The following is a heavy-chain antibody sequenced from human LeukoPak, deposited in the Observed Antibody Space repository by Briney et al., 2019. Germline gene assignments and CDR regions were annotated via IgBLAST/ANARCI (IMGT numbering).Heavy chain of an antibody. J-gene: IGHJ4*02. D-gene: IGHD2-15*01. V-gene: IGHV4-61*02. Sequence: SETLSLTCTVSGGSISSGSYYWSWIRQPAGKGLEWIGRIYTSGSTNYNPSLKSRVTISVDTSKNQFSLKLSSVTAADTAVYYCARERPYCSGGSCPALHFDYWGQGTLVTVSS. CDR1: GGSISSGSYY. CDR3: ARERPYCSGGSCPALHFDY. CDR2: IYTSGST.